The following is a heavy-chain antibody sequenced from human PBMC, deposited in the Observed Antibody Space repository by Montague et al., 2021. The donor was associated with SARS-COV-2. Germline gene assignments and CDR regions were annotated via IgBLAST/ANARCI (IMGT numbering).Heavy chain of an antibody. CDR2: INHSANT. D-gene: IGHD3-10*01. V-gene: IGHV4-34*01. CDR1: GGSLNGYY. Sequence: SETLSLTCAVHGGSLNGYYWSWIRQPPEKGLEWIGEINHSANTKXNPSLKSPVTISIDTSKNQFSLKMTSVTAADTATYYCASGIYPSGSYYNRYYYGLNIWGPGTTVIVSS. CDR3: ASGIYPSGSYYNRYYYGLNI. J-gene: IGHJ6*02.